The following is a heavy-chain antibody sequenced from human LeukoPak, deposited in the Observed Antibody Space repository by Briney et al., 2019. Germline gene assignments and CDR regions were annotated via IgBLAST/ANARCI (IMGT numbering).Heavy chain of an antibody. CDR2: INHSGST. CDR3: ARAPSGYDLNWFDP. CDR1: SGSFSGYY. Sequence: KSSETLSLTCAVYSGSFSGYYWSWIRQPPGKGLEWIGEINHSGSTNYNPSLTSRVTMSVDTSKNQFSLKLSSVTAADTAVYYCARAPSGYDLNWFDPWGQGTLVTVSS. J-gene: IGHJ5*02. V-gene: IGHV4-34*01. D-gene: IGHD5-12*01.